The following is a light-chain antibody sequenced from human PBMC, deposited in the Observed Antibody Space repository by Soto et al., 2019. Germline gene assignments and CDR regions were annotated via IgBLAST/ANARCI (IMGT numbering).Light chain of an antibody. CDR2: DVN. V-gene: IGLV2-11*01. Sequence: QCVLTQPRSVSGSPGQSVAISCTGTSRDVGAFNYVSWYQQHPGKAPKFIIYDVNKRPSGVPGRFSGSKSGNTASLTISGLQAEDEGESYCCSYAGTPYVFGTGTKVTVL. CDR3: CSYAGTPYV. J-gene: IGLJ1*01. CDR1: SRDVGAFNY.